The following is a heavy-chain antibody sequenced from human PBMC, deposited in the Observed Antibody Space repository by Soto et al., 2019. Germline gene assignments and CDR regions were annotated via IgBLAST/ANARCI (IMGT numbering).Heavy chain of an antibody. CDR2: INPSGGST. D-gene: IGHD5-18*01. Sequence: GASVKVSCKASGYTFTSYYMHWVRQAPGQGLEWMGIINPSGGSTSYAQKFQGRVTMTRDTSTSTVYMELSSLRSEDTAVYYCARVGPSEVDTAMVRDYYYGMDVWGQGTTVTVSS. CDR1: GYTFTSYY. J-gene: IGHJ6*02. V-gene: IGHV1-46*01. CDR3: ARVGPSEVDTAMVRDYYYGMDV.